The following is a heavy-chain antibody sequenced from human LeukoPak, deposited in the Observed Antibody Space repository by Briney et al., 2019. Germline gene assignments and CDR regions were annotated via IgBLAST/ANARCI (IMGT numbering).Heavy chain of an antibody. Sequence: SETLSLTCTVSGDSISSSSYYWGWIRQPPGKGLEWIGSMYYRGSTYYNPSLKSRVTISVDTSKNQFSLKLSSVTAADTAVYYCATVYGGPFDYWGQGTLVTVSS. D-gene: IGHD4-23*01. CDR2: MYYRGST. J-gene: IGHJ4*02. CDR3: ATVYGGPFDY. V-gene: IGHV4-39*07. CDR1: GDSISSSSYY.